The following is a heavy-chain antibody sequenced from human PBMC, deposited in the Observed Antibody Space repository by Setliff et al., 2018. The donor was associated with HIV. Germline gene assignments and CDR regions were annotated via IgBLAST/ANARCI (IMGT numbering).Heavy chain of an antibody. CDR2: INYSGST. D-gene: IGHD3-10*01. CDR1: GGSISSGSYY. V-gene: IGHV4-61*01. Sequence: PSETLSLTCTVSGGSISSGSYYWSWIRQHPGKGLEWIGYINYSGSTNYNPSLKSRVTISVDTSKNQFSLKLSSVTAADTAVYYCARLDYGSGSYPYLFDYWGQGTLVTVSS. CDR3: ARLDYGSGSYPYLFDY. J-gene: IGHJ4*02.